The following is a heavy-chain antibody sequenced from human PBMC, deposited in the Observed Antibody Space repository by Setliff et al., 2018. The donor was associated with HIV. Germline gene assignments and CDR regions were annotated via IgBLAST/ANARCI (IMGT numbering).Heavy chain of an antibody. Sequence: GGSLRLSCAASGFTFSSYAMSWVRQAPGKGLEWVSAISGSGGTTYYADSVKGRFTISRDNSKNTVFLQMNSLRGEDTAVYHCAALKGYSYGRGCFDPWGQGTLVTVSS. V-gene: IGHV3-23*01. CDR1: GFTFSSYA. CDR3: AALKGYSYGRGCFDP. D-gene: IGHD5-18*01. CDR2: ISGSGGTT. J-gene: IGHJ5*02.